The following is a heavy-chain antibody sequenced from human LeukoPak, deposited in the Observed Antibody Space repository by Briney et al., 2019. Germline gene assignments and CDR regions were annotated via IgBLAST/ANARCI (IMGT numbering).Heavy chain of an antibody. CDR3: AKGEIKTTGTSFDY. J-gene: IGHJ4*02. Sequence: GGSLSLSCAASRFTFSSYGMHWVRQAPGKGLEWVALMSDDGNNKYYADSVKGRFSISRDNSKNTLYLQMNSLRTEDTAVYYCAKGEIKTTGTSFDYWGQGTLVTVSS. CDR2: MSDDGNNK. V-gene: IGHV3-30*18. D-gene: IGHD1-1*01. CDR1: RFTFSSYG.